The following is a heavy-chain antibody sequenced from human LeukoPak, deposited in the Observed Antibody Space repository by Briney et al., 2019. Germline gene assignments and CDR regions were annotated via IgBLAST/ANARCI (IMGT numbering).Heavy chain of an antibody. V-gene: IGHV4-4*09. D-gene: IGHD4-17*01. Sequence: SETLSLTCTVSGGSISSYYWGWIRQSPGRGLEWIGYISTSGNTNYNPSLRSRVTISVDTSKNQFSLKLTSVTAADRAVYYCARVDRRASTVTTNFYYYYMDVWGKGTTVTVSS. J-gene: IGHJ6*03. CDR1: GGSISSYY. CDR2: ISTSGNT. CDR3: ARVDRRASTVTTNFYYYYMDV.